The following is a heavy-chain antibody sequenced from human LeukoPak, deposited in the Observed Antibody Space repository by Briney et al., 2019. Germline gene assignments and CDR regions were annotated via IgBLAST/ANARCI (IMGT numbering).Heavy chain of an antibody. CDR1: GFTFDDYG. Sequence: PGGSLRLSCAASGFTFDDYGMSWVRQAPGKGLEWVSGINWNGGSTGYADSVKGRFTISRDNAKNSLYLQMNSLRAEDTVFYFRQKTAYDILTGSQGWFDPWGQGTLVTVSS. CDR2: INWNGGST. CDR3: QKTAYDILTGSQGWFDP. J-gene: IGHJ5*02. D-gene: IGHD3-9*01. V-gene: IGHV3-20*04.